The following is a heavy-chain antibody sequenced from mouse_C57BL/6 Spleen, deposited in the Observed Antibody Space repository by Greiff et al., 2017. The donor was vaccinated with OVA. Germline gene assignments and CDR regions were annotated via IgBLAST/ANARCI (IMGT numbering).Heavy chain of an antibody. Sequence: DVMLVESGGGLVQPGGSMKLSCAASGFTFSDAWMDWVRQSPEKGLEWVAEIRNKANNHATYYAVSVKGRFTISSDDSKSSVYLQRNSLRAEDTGIYYCTSSVTGAFDYWGQGTTLTVSS. V-gene: IGHV6-6*01. CDR3: TSSVTGAFDY. D-gene: IGHD4-1*01. CDR2: IRNKANNHAT. CDR1: GFTFSDAW. J-gene: IGHJ2*01.